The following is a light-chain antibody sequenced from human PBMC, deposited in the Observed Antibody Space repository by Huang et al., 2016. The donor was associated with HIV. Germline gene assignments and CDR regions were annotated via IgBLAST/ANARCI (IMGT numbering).Light chain of an antibody. J-gene: IGKJ3*01. CDR2: GAS. Sequence: EIVTTQSPATLSVSPGERATLSCRASQSVSSNLAWYQQKPGQAPRLLIYGASTRATGIPARFSGSGSGTEFTLTISSLQSEDFAVYYCQQNNNWPPLFTFGPGTKVDIK. CDR3: QQNNNWPPLFT. V-gene: IGKV3-15*01. CDR1: QSVSSN.